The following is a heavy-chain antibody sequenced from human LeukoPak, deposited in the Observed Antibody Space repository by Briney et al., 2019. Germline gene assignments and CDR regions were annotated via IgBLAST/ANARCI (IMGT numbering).Heavy chain of an antibody. D-gene: IGHD6-6*01. CDR1: GYTFTDYY. Sequence: ASVKVSCKASGYTFTDYYMHWVRQAPGQGLEWMGWINPNSGGTNYAQKFQGRVTMTRDTSISTVYMEMSRLRSDDTAVYYCARERTAARNWFDPWGQGTLVTVSS. J-gene: IGHJ5*02. CDR3: ARERTAARNWFDP. CDR2: INPNSGGT. V-gene: IGHV1-2*02.